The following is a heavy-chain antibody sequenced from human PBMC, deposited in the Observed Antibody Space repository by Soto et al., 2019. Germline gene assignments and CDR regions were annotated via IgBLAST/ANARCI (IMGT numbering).Heavy chain of an antibody. V-gene: IGHV1-8*01. J-gene: IGHJ5*02. CDR3: ARGYYYDSSGYYYGP. CDR2: MNPNSGNT. CDR1: GYTFTTSD. Sequence: QVQLVQSGAEVQKPGASVKVSCKASGYTFTTSDINWVRQATGQGLEWMGWMNPNSGNTGYAQKFQGRVTMNRDTSISTAYMELSGLRSEDTAVYYCARGYYYDSSGYYYGPWGQGTPVTVSS. D-gene: IGHD3-22*01.